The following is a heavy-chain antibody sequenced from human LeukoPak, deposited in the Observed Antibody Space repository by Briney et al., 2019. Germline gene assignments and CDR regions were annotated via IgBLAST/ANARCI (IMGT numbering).Heavy chain of an antibody. V-gene: IGHV4-59*01. CDR2: IYYSGST. CDR3: ARDPGRDAFDI. CDR1: RDSICGYY. J-gene: IGHJ3*02. Sequence: PDTPSVTSMLPRDSICGYYWSSMPPPPQKGVKWIGYIYYSGSTNYNPSLKSRVTISVDTSKNQFSLKLSSVTAADTAVYYCARDPGRDAFDIWGQGTMVTVSS.